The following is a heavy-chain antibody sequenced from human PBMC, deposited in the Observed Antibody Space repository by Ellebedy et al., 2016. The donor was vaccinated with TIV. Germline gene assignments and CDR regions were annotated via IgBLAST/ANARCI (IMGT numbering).Heavy chain of an antibody. V-gene: IGHV4-39*01. Sequence: MPSETLSLTCTVSGDSISSSVYYWGWIRQPPGKGLEWIANIHYSGNTYYNPSPRRRLTVSADTSKNQLSLKLRSVTAADTAVYYCARQLWFGDLLDYYYGMDVWGQGTTVTVSS. CDR2: IHYSGNT. CDR1: GDSISSSVYY. CDR3: ARQLWFGDLLDYYYGMDV. J-gene: IGHJ6*02. D-gene: IGHD3-10*01.